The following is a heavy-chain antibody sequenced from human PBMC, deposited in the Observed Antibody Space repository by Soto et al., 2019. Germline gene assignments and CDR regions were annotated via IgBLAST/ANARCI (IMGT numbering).Heavy chain of an antibody. D-gene: IGHD2-15*01. CDR1: GYTFDAFD. CDR3: VRQAGGASTPGDDY. Sequence: QVQLVQSEAEVRKPGASVRVSCKASGYTFDAFDIHWVRQATGQGLELMGWMNPYTGETAYTQTFRGRVSMTRDTSVSTAYMELTSLTSEDSAIYFCVRQAGGASTPGDDYWGQGTLVTVSS. J-gene: IGHJ4*02. CDR2: MNPYTGET. V-gene: IGHV1-8*01.